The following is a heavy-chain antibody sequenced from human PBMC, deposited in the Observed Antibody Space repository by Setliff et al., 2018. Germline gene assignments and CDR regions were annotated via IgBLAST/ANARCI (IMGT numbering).Heavy chain of an antibody. CDR2: IWDDGGNK. V-gene: IGHV3-33*08. D-gene: IGHD2-15*01. Sequence: GESLKISCAASGFTSSSYRMHWVRQAPGKGLEWVAVIWDDGGNKYHADSVKGRFTISRDNSKNTLYLQMNSLRPEDTAVYYCARTYSGSGCYAGLESWGQGTPVTVSS. J-gene: IGHJ4*02. CDR3: ARTYSGSGCYAGLES. CDR1: GFTSSSYR.